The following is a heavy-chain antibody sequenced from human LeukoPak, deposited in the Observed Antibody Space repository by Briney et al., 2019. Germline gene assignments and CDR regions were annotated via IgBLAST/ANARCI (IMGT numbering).Heavy chain of an antibody. CDR1: GGTFSSYA. J-gene: IGHJ4*02. V-gene: IGHV1-69*01. CDR3: AREGIVVVPAAIGYYFDY. D-gene: IGHD2-2*02. CDR2: IIPIFGTA. Sequence: PVASVKVSCKASGGTFSSYAISWVRQAPGQGLEWMGGIIPIFGTANYAQKFQGRVTITADESTSTAYMELSSLRSEDTAVYYCAREGIVVVPAAIGYYFDYWGQGTLVTVSS.